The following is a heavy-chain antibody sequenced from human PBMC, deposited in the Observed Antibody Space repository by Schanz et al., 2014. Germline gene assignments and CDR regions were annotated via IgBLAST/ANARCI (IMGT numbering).Heavy chain of an antibody. CDR3: ARGTMPGTFDI. CDR1: RSTFSSYT. CDR2: FIPILDVG. D-gene: IGHD2-2*01. Sequence: QVQLVQSGAEVKKPGSSVKVSCKASRSTFSSYTISGVRQARGQGLEWVGRFIPILDVGNYAQQFQGRVTFTADKSTSTAYMELSSLRYEDTALYYCARGTMPGTFDIWGQGTMVTVSS. V-gene: IGHV1-69*02. J-gene: IGHJ3*02.